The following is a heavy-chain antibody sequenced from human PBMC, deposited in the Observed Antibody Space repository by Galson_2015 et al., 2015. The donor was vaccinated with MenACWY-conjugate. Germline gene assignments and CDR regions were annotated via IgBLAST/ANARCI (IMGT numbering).Heavy chain of an antibody. V-gene: IGHV3-33*01. CDR1: GFTFSSYG. D-gene: IGHD4-17*01. J-gene: IGHJ4*02. Sequence: SLRLSCAASGFTFSSYGMHWVRQAPGKGLEWVAVIWYDGSNKYYADSVKGRFTISRDNSKNTLYLQMNSLRAEDTAVYYCARDPGSDYGPYCFDYWGQGTLVTVSS. CDR2: IWYDGSNK. CDR3: ARDPGSDYGPYCFDY.